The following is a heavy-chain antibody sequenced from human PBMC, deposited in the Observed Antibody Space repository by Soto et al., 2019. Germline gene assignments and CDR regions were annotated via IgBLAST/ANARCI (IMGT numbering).Heavy chain of an antibody. J-gene: IGHJ4*02. CDR2: TYYGVTT. V-gene: IGHV4-30-4*01. D-gene: IGHD2-2*02. CDR3: ARGRGYCSRTSCYTGGIFDY. Sequence: KTSETLSLTCTVSGGSISIGDYYWSCIRQPPGKGLEWIGYTYYGVTTYYNPSLKSRFAISVDTSKNQFSLEVNSVTAADTAVYYCARGRGYCSRTSCYTGGIFDYWGQGTLVTVSS. CDR1: GGSISIGDYY.